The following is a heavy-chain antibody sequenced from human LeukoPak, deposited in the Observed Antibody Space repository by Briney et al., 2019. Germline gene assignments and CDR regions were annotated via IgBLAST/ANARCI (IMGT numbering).Heavy chain of an antibody. CDR2: ISSSGSTI. D-gene: IGHD3-10*01. CDR3: AKKGASGYYYYYMDV. J-gene: IGHJ6*03. CDR1: GFTFSSYE. Sequence: GGSLRLSCAASGFTFSSYEMNWVRQAPGKGLEWVSYISSSGSTIYYADSVKGRFTISRDNAKNSLYLQMSSLRAEDTAVYYCAKKGASGYYYYYMDVWGKGTTVTVSS. V-gene: IGHV3-48*03.